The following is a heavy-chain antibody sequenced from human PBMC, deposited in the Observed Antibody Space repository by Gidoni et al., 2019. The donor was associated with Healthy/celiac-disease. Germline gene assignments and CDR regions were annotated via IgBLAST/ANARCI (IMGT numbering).Heavy chain of an antibody. CDR3: ARARYFDY. CDR1: GGSISSYY. V-gene: IGHV4-59*01. J-gene: IGHJ4*02. Sequence: QVQLPESRPGLVKPSENLSLTCTVSGGSISSYYWSWIRQPPGKGLEWIGYIYSSGSTNYNPSLKSRVTISVDTSKNQFSLKLSSVTAADTAVYYCARARYFDYWGQGTLVTVSS. CDR2: IYSSGST.